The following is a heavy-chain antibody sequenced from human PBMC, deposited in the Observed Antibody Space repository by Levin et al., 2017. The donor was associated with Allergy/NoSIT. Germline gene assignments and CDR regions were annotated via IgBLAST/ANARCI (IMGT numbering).Heavy chain of an antibody. Sequence: QPGGSLRLSCAASGFSEFSFSSYSMNWVRQAPGKGLEWVSGISSTGNSPFYADSVKGRFTISRDNSRNTLYLQMNSLRAEDTAVYYCAKDSTGFSNNWADYWGQGTLVTVSS. CDR2: ISSTGNSP. D-gene: IGHD6-13*01. J-gene: IGHJ4*02. CDR1: GFSEFSFSSYS. V-gene: IGHV3-23*01. CDR3: AKDSTGFSNNWADY.